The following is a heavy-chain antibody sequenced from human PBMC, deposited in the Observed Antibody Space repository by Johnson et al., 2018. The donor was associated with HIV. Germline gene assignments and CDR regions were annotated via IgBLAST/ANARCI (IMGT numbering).Heavy chain of an antibody. D-gene: IGHD5-12*01. CDR1: GFTFSRYW. J-gene: IGHJ3*02. Sequence: VRLVESGGGLIQPGGSLRLSCAASGFTFSRYWMHWVRQAPGKGLVWVSRINSDGSSTNYADSVKGRFTISRDNAKNTLYLQMNSLRAEDTAVFYCARDSKVGYGDAFAILGHGTMVTVSS. CDR3: ARDSKVGYGDAFAI. CDR2: INSDGSST. V-gene: IGHV3-74*01.